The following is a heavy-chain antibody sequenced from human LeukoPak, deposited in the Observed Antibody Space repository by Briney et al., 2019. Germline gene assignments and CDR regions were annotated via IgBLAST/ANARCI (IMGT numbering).Heavy chain of an antibody. CDR1: GFTFSSYA. V-gene: IGHV3-23*01. CDR2: TSATGGST. Sequence: PPGGSLRLSCAASGFTFSSYAMSWVRQAPGKGLEWVSTTSATGGSTFYADSVKGRFTISRDNSKDTLYLQINSLRAEDTAVYFCAKVQTTVVSPPDSWGQGTLVTVSS. J-gene: IGHJ4*02. D-gene: IGHD4-23*01. CDR3: AKVQTTVVSPPDS.